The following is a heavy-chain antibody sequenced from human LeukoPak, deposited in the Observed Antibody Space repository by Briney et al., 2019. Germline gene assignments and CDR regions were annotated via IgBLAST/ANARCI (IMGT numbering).Heavy chain of an antibody. J-gene: IGHJ4*02. CDR1: GFTFSSYA. CDR2: ISGSGGST. D-gene: IGHD6-6*01. CDR3: AAAYSSSSVFDY. V-gene: IGHV3-23*01. Sequence: PGGSLRLSCAASGFTFSSYAMSWVRQAPGKGLEWVSAISGSGGSTYYADSVKGRFTISRDNAKNSLYLQMNSLRAEDTAVYYCAAAYSSSSVFDYWGQGTLVTVSS.